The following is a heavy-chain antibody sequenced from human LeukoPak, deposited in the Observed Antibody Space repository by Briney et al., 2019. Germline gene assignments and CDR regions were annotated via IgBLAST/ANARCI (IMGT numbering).Heavy chain of an antibody. J-gene: IGHJ4*02. D-gene: IGHD6-19*01. CDR2: INPNSGGT. Sequence: ASVKVSCKASGYTFTDYYMHWVRQAPGQGLEWMGWINPNSGGTNYAQKFQDRVTMTRDTSISTAYMELNSLRSDDTAVYYCAQSSGWDSLKYWGQGTLVTVSS. CDR1: GYTFTDYY. V-gene: IGHV1-2*02. CDR3: AQSSGWDSLKY.